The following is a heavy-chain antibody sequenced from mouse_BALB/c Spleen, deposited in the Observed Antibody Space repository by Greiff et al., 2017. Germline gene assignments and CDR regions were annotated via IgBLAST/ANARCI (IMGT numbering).Heavy chain of an antibody. J-gene: IGHJ2*01. D-gene: IGHD1-2*01. CDR3: ARSHYGYYYVDY. CDR2: ISSGSSTI. CDR1: GFTFSSFG. Sequence: EVQVVESGGGLVQPGGSRKLSCAASGFTFSSFGMHWVRQAPEKGLEWVAYISSGSSTIYYADTVKGRFTISRDNTKNTLFLQMNSLRSEDTAMYYCARSHYGYYYVDYWGQGTTLTVSS. V-gene: IGHV5-17*02.